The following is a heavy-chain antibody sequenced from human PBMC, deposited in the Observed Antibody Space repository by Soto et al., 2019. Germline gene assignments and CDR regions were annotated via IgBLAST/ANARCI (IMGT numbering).Heavy chain of an antibody. D-gene: IGHD3-10*01. CDR2: IWYDGSNK. CDR1: GSTFSSYG. V-gene: IGHV3-33*01. CDR3: ARDGYGSGSYYIDY. J-gene: IGHJ4*02. Sequence: GGSLRLSCAASGSTFSSYGMHWVRQAPGKGLEWVAVIWYDGSNKYYADSVKGRFTISRDNSKNTLYLQMNSLRAEDTAVYYCARDGYGSGSYYIDYWGQGTLVTVSS.